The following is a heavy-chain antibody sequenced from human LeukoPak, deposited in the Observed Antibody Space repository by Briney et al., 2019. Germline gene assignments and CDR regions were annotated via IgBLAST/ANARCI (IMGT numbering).Heavy chain of an antibody. D-gene: IGHD3-22*01. V-gene: IGHV3-11*04. J-gene: IGHJ5*02. CDR2: ISSSGNTI. CDR3: ARGRGSDYYDDAFDP. CDR1: GFTFSDYY. Sequence: GGSLRLSCAASGFTFSDYYMSWIRQAPGKGLEWVSYISSSGNTIYYADSVKGRFTISRDNAKNSLYLQMNSLRAEDTAVYYCARGRGSDYYDDAFDPWGQGTLVTVSS.